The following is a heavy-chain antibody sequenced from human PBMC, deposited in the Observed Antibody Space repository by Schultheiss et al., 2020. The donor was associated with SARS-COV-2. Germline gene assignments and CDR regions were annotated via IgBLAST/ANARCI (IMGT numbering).Heavy chain of an antibody. CDR2: TYYRSRWYN. D-gene: IGHD6-19*01. CDR1: GDSVSSNSAA. J-gene: IGHJ4*02. Sequence: SETLSLTCSISGDSVSSNSAAWNWIRQSPSRGLEWLGRTYYRSRWYNDYAVSVKSRITINPDTSKNQFSLQLNSVTPEDTAVYYCARAPLQWLPRFDYWGQGTLVTVSS. CDR3: ARAPLQWLPRFDY. V-gene: IGHV6-1*01.